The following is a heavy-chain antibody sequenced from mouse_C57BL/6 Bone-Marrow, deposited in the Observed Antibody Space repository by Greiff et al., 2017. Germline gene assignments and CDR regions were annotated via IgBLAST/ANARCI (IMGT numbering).Heavy chain of an antibody. J-gene: IGHJ2*01. CDR1: GYTFTSYG. CDR2: IYTRSGNT. Sequence: QVQLQQSGAELARPGASVKLSCKASGYTFTSYGISWVKQRTGQGLEWIGEIYTRSGNTYYNEKLKGKATLTADKSSSTAYMDLRRRTSEDSAVYFCARGDLRWLRQGVDYWGQGTTLTVSS. D-gene: IGHD2-3*01. CDR3: ARGDLRWLRQGVDY. V-gene: IGHV1-81*01.